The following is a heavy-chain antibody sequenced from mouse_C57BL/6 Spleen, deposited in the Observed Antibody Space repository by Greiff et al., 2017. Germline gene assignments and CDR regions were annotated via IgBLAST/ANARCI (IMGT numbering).Heavy chain of an antibody. CDR1: GYTFTGYW. CDR3: ARRRPWFAY. CDR2: ILPGSGST. J-gene: IGHJ3*01. Sequence: HVQLQPSGAELMKPGASVQLSCKATGYTFTGYWIEWVKQRPGHGLELIGEILPGSGSTNYNEKFKGKATFTADTSSNTAYMQLSSLTTEDSAIYYCARRRPWFAYWGQGTLVTVSA. V-gene: IGHV1-9*01.